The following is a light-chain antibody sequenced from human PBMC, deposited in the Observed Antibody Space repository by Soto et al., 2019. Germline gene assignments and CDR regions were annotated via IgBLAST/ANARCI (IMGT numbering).Light chain of an antibody. V-gene: IGLV2-18*01. Sequence: QSALTQPPSVSGSPGQSVTISCTGTSTDFVSYNRVSWYQQPPGTAPKLIIYEASNRPSGVPDRFSGSKSGNTASLNISGLQAADEADYYCSLDTSENTYVFGTGTKLTV. CDR3: SLDTSENTYV. CDR2: EAS. J-gene: IGLJ1*01. CDR1: STDFVSYNR.